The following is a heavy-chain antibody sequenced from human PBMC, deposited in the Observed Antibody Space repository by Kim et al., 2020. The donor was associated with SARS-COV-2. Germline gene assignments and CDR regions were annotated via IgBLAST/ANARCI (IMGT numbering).Heavy chain of an antibody. CDR2: INHSGST. V-gene: IGHV4-34*01. Sequence: SETLSLTCAVYGGSFSGYYWSWIRQPPGKGLEWIGEINHSGSTNYNPSLKSRVTISVDTSKNQFSLKLSSVTAADTAVYYCARHPLEGWADNWFDPWGQGTLDTVSS. CDR3: ARHPLEGWADNWFDP. CDR1: GGSFSGYY. D-gene: IGHD1-26*01. J-gene: IGHJ5*02.